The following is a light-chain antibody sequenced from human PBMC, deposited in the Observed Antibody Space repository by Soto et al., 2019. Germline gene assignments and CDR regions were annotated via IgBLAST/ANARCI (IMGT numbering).Light chain of an antibody. CDR3: AAWDDSLTANYV. CDR2: RNN. Sequence: QSVLTQPPSASGTPGQRVTISCSGSSSNIGIIFFYWYQHLPGTSPNFLIYRNNQRPSGFLYLFSGSKSGTSASLAISGFRSEDEADYYCAAWDDSLTANYVFGTGTKVTVL. J-gene: IGLJ1*01. CDR1: SSNIGIIF. V-gene: IGLV1-47*01.